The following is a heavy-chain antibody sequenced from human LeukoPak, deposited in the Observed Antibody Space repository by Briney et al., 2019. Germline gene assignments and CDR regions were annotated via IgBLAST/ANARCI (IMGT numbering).Heavy chain of an antibody. CDR1: GFTFDDYG. J-gene: IGHJ4*02. CDR2: IKSKTDGGTT. CDR3: TTVHGWELDY. V-gene: IGHV3-15*01. D-gene: IGHD1-26*01. Sequence: GGSLRLSCAASGFTFDDYGMSWVRQAPGKGLEWVGRIKSKTDGGTTDYAAPVKGRFTISRDDSKNTLYLQMNSLKTEDTAVYYCTTVHGWELDYWGQGTLVTVSS.